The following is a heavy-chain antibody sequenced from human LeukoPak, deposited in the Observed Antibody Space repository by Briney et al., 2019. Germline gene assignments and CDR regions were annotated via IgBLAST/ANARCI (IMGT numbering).Heavy chain of an antibody. D-gene: IGHD5-12*01. Sequence: SETLSLTCTVSGGSISTYYWSWIRQPPGKGLEWIGYMYYSGSTNYNPSLKSRVTISIDTSKNQFSLKLTSVTAADTAVYYCARVRGGYGIDYWGQGTLVTVSS. CDR1: GGSISTYY. V-gene: IGHV4-59*01. J-gene: IGHJ4*02. CDR3: ARVRGGYGIDY. CDR2: MYYSGST.